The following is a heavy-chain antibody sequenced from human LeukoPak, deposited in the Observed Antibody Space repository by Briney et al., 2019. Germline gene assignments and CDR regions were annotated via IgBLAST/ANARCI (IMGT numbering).Heavy chain of an antibody. CDR1: GFTFSTYS. D-gene: IGHD6-13*01. CDR2: IVSSGSYI. V-gene: IGHV3-21*01. J-gene: IGHJ6*03. CDR3: ASGSQQLVANTPGYYYYMDV. Sequence: PGGSLRLSCAVSGFTFSTYSMNWVRQAPGKGLEWVSSIVSSGSYIYYADSVKGRITISRDSAKNSLYLQMNSLRAEDTAVYYCASGSQQLVANTPGYYYYMDVWGKGTTVTVSS.